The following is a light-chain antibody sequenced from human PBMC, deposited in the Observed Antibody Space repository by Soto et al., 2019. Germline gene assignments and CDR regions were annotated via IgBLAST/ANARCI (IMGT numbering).Light chain of an antibody. CDR3: HQYNNWPRT. Sequence: EIVMTQSPATLSVSPGDRATLSCRASQSVSSSYLAWYQQKPGQAPRLLIYGASTRATGIPDRFSSSGSGTEFTLTISSLQSEDFAVYYCHQYNNWPRTFGQGTKVELK. CDR2: GAS. J-gene: IGKJ1*01. CDR1: QSVSSSY. V-gene: IGKV3-15*01.